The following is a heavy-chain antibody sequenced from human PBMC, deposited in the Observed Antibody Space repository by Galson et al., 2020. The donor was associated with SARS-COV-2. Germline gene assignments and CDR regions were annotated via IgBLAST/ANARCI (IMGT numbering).Heavy chain of an antibody. Sequence: GGSLRLSCAASGFTFSSYGMHWVRQAPGKGLEWVAVISYDGSNKYYADSVKGRLTIYRDNSKNTLYLQMNSLRAEDTAVYYCAKDLDIVVVVAATRYYYYGMDVWGQGTTVTVSS. D-gene: IGHD2-15*01. J-gene: IGHJ6*02. CDR1: GFTFSSYG. CDR3: AKDLDIVVVVAATRYYYYGMDV. CDR2: ISYDGSNK. V-gene: IGHV3-30*18.